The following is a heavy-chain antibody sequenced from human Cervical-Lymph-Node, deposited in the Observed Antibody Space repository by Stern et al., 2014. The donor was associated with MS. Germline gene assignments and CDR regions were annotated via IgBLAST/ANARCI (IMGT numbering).Heavy chain of an antibody. Sequence: QVQLVQSGSELKKPGASVKISCEASGYSFTAFAMNWVRQAPGQGLEWMGWINTKTGNPTYTRAFTGRFVFSLDTSVRTAHLQINSLQPDDTAVYFCARGKPVNREMHENFQHWGQGTLVTVSS. J-gene: IGHJ1*01. CDR3: ARGKPVNREMHENFQH. CDR2: INTKTGNP. CDR1: GYSFTAFA. V-gene: IGHV7-4-1*02. D-gene: IGHD5-24*01.